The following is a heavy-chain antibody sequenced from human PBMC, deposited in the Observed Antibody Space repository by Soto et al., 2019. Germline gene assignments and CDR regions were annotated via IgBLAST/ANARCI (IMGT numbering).Heavy chain of an antibody. J-gene: IGHJ4*02. V-gene: IGHV4-4*02. D-gene: IGHD3-22*01. CDR2: IYHSGST. CDR1: GGSISSSNW. CDR3: ARATSYYYDSSGYSPLDY. Sequence: QVQLQESGPGLVKPSGTLSLTCAVSGGSISSSNWWSWVRQPPGKGLEWIGEIYHSGSTNYNPSLKSRVTISVDKSKNQFSLKLSSVTAADTAVYYCARATSYYYDSSGYSPLDYWGQGTLVTVSS.